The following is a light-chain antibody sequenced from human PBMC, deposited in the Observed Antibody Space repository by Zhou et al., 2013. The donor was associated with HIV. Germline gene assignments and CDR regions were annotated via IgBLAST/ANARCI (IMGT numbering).Light chain of an antibody. Sequence: DIQMTQSPATLSAFVGDRVAITCRASQSISHWLAWYQQKPGSAPKLLIYKGSTLESGVPSRFSGSGSGTAFTLTISGLQPEDLATYYCQQSYSTPRTFGQGTKVEIK. J-gene: IGKJ1*01. V-gene: IGKV1-5*03. CDR3: QQSYSTPRT. CDR1: QSISHW. CDR2: KGS.